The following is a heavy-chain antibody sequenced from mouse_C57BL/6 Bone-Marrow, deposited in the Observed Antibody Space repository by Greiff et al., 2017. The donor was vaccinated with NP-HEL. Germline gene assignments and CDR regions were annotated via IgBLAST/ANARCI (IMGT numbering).Heavy chain of an antibody. Sequence: EVKVEESGGGLVQPGGSMKLSCVASGFTFSNYWMNWVRQSPEKGLEWVAQIRLKSDNYATHYAESVKGRFTISRDDSKSSVYLQMNNLRAEDTGIYYCTAFITPVVAHFDYWGQGTTLTVSS. J-gene: IGHJ2*01. D-gene: IGHD1-1*01. CDR1: GFTFSNYW. CDR3: TAFITPVVAHFDY. CDR2: IRLKSDNYAT. V-gene: IGHV6-3*01.